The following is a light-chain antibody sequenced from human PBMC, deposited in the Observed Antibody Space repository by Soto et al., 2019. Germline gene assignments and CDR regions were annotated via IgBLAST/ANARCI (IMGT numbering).Light chain of an antibody. J-gene: IGKJ1*01. CDR1: QGIRND. CDR2: AAS. V-gene: IGKV1-6*01. Sequence: AIQMTQSPSSLSASLGARVTITYRASQGIRNDLGWYVQKPGKAPKRLIYAASSIQSGVPARFSGSGSGTEFTLTISSLQPEDFATYYCRQCYSRPMTFGQGTKVDIK. CDR3: RQCYSRPMT.